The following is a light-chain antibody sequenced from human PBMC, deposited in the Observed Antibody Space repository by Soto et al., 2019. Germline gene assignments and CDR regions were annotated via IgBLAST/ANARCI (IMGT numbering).Light chain of an antibody. J-gene: IGLJ2*01. CDR2: EGS. V-gene: IGLV2-23*03. CDR1: SSDVGSYNL. Sequence: QSVLTQPASVSGSPGQSITISCTGTSSDVGSYNLVSWYQQHPGKAPKLMIYEGSKRPSGVSNRFSGSKSGNTASLTISGLQAEDEADYCCCSYAGSSTFKVVFGGGTKLTVL. CDR3: CSYAGSSTFKVV.